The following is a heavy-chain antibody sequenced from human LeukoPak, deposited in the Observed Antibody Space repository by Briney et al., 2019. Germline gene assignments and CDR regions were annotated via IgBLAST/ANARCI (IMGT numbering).Heavy chain of an antibody. J-gene: IGHJ4*02. V-gene: IGHV4-39*01. Sequence: SDTLSLTCTVSGGSISSSSYYWGWIRQPPGKGLEWIGSIHYSGSTYTNPSLKSRLTISVDTSKNQFSLKLSSVTAADTAVYYCARQYSSGWSVLDYWGQGTLVTVSS. CDR2: IHYSGST. CDR3: ARQYSSGWSVLDY. D-gene: IGHD6-19*01. CDR1: GGSISSSSYY.